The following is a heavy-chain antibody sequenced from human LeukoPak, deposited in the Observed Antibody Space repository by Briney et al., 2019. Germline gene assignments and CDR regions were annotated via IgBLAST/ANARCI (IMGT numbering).Heavy chain of an antibody. CDR2: IRYDGNNK. Sequence: PGGSLRLSCAASGFTFSSYGMHWVRQAPGKGLEWVAFIRYDGNNKYYADSVKGRFTISRDNSKNTLFLQMNSLRPEDTAVYYCAKVRESYSSSLYYLDYWGQGTLVAVSP. CDR1: GFTFSSYG. J-gene: IGHJ4*02. D-gene: IGHD6-6*01. CDR3: AKVRESYSSSLYYLDY. V-gene: IGHV3-30*02.